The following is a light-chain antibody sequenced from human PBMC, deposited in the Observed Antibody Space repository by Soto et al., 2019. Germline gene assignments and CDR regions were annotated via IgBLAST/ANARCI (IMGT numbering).Light chain of an antibody. V-gene: IGLV2-14*01. CDR2: EVT. CDR1: SSDVGGYDF. CDR3: SSYTRSNIAV. J-gene: IGLJ2*01. Sequence: QSVLTQPASVSGSPGQSITISCTGTSSDVGGYDFVSWFQQHPGKAPKVIIYEVTNRPTGVSNRFSGSKSGNTASLTISGLQAEDEGDYYCSSYTRSNIAVFGGGTQLTVL.